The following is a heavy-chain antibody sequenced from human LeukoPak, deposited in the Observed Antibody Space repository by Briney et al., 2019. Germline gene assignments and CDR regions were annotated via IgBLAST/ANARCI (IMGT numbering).Heavy chain of an antibody. CDR1: GFTFSSYA. V-gene: IGHV3-30-3*01. CDR2: ISYDGSNK. D-gene: IGHD4-23*01. Sequence: PGGSLRLSCAASGFTFSSYAMSWVRQAPGKGLEWVAVISYDGSNKYYADSVKGRFTISRDSAKNSLYLQMSSLRVEDTAVYYCARDRTGGYFDYWGQGTLVTVSS. CDR3: ARDRTGGYFDY. J-gene: IGHJ4*02.